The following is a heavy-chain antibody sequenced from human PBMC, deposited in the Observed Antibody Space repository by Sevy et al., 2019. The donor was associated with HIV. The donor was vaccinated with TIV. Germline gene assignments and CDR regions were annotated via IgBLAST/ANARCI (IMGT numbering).Heavy chain of an antibody. V-gene: IGHV4-61*01. CDR1: GGSVSSGSYY. Sequence: SETLSLTCTVSGGSVSSGSYYWSWIRQPPGKGLEWIGYIYNSGSTNYNPSLKSRVTISVDTSKNQFSLKLSSVTAADTAVYYCARGEYYYYMDVWGKGTTVTVSS. J-gene: IGHJ6*03. CDR2: IYNSGST. CDR3: ARGEYYYYMDV.